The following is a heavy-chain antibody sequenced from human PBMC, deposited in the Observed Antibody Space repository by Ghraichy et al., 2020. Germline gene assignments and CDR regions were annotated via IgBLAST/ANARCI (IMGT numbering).Heavy chain of an antibody. CDR2: ISSSSSYI. V-gene: IGHV3-21*01. J-gene: IGHJ2*01. CDR1: GFTFSSYS. D-gene: IGHD1-26*01. CDR3: ARGGEWELLGWYFDL. Sequence: ESLNISCAASGFTFSSYSMNWVRQAPGKGLEWVSSISSSSSYIYYADSVKGRFTISRDNAKNSLYLQMNSLRAEDTAVYYCARGGEWELLGWYFDLWGRGTLVTVSS.